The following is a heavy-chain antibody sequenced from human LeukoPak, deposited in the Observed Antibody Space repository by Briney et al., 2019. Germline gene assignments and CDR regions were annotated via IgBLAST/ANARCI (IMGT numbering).Heavy chain of an antibody. V-gene: IGHV3-74*01. J-gene: IGHJ4*02. CDR2: IYSEGSSNSDGTST. D-gene: IGHD6-6*01. Sequence: GGSLRLSCAAPGFTLSSYWMHWVRQVPGKGLVWVSRIYSEGSSNSDGTSTNYADSVRGRFSISRDKAKNTLYLQMNSLRAEDTAVYYCARGLSGYASSLAYWGQGTLVTVS. CDR3: ARGLSGYASSLAY. CDR1: GFTLSSYW.